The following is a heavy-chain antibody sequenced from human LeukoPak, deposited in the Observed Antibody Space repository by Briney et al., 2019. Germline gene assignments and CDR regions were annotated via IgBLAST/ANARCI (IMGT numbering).Heavy chain of an antibody. J-gene: IGHJ4*02. V-gene: IGHV3-15*01. CDR3: QGVPAG. D-gene: IGHD2-2*01. CDR2: IKSKTDGGTT. Sequence: GGSLRLSCAASGFTSGLTFSNAWMSWVRQAPGKGLEWVGRIKSKTDGGTTDYAAPVKGRFTISRDDSKNTLYLQMNSLETEDTAVYYCQGVPAGWGQGTLVTVSS. CDR1: GFTSGLTFSNAW.